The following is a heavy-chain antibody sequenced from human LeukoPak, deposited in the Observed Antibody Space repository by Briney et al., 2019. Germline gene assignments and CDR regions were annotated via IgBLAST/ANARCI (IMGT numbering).Heavy chain of an antibody. CDR3: ARERIERYTYASSDFDY. Sequence: SETLSLTCTVSGYSISSDHYWGWIRQPPGKGLEWIASVSHSGSTYYNPSLKSRVTISVDTSKNQFSLKVTSVTAADTALYYCARERIERYTYASSDFDYWGRGTLVTVSS. CDR2: VSHSGST. V-gene: IGHV4-38-2*02. J-gene: IGHJ4*02. CDR1: GYSISSDHY. D-gene: IGHD5-18*01.